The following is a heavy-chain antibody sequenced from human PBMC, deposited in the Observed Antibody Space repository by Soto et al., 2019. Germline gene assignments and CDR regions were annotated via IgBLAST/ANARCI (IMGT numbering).Heavy chain of an antibody. D-gene: IGHD2-15*01. CDR3: ERDRGPVVSPDAFDI. CDR2: ISAYNGNT. V-gene: IGHV1-18*01. J-gene: IGHJ3*02. CDR1: GYTFTSYG. Sequence: ASVKVSCKASGYTFTSYGISWVRQAPGQGLEWMGWISAYNGNTNYAQKLQGRVTMTTDTSTSTAYMELRSLRSDDTAVYYCERDRGPVVSPDAFDIWGQGTTVTVSS.